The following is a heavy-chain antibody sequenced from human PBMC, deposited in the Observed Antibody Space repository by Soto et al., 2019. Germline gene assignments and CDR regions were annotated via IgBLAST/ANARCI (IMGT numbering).Heavy chain of an antibody. Sequence: EVQLVESGGGLVQPGGSLRLSCAASGFTISSYWMHWVRQVPGKGLVWVSRINGDGSSTSYADSVKGRFIISRDNAKNTLYLQRNSLRAEDTAVYYCTRDPPYGDAAFDFWGQGTLVTVSS. D-gene: IGHD4-17*01. CDR3: TRDPPYGDAAFDF. CDR1: GFTISSYW. J-gene: IGHJ4*02. V-gene: IGHV3-74*01. CDR2: INGDGSST.